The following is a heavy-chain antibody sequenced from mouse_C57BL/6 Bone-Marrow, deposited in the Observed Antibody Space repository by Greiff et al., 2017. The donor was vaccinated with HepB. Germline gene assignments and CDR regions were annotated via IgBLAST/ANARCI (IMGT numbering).Heavy chain of an antibody. D-gene: IGHD1-1*01. CDR3: ARRYYGSSYWYFDV. J-gene: IGHJ1*03. V-gene: IGHV1-54*01. Sequence: VQLQESGAELVRPGTSVKVSCKASGYAFTNYLIEWVKQRPGQGLEWIGVINPGSGGTNYNEKFKGKATLTADKSSSTAYMQLSSLTSEDSAVYFSARRYYGSSYWYFDVWGTGTTVTVSS. CDR2: INPGSGGT. CDR1: GYAFTNYL.